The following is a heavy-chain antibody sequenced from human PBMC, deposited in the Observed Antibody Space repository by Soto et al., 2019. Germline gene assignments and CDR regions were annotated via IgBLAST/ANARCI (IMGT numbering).Heavy chain of an antibody. Sequence: PGGSLRLSCAASGFTVSSNYMSWVRQAPGKGLEWVSVIYSGGSTYYADSVKGRFTISRDNSKNTLYLQMNSLGAEDTAVYYCARGEYDFWSGYSPIDYWGQGTLVTVSS. V-gene: IGHV3-66*01. CDR3: ARGEYDFWSGYSPIDY. CDR2: IYSGGST. J-gene: IGHJ4*02. CDR1: GFTVSSNY. D-gene: IGHD3-3*01.